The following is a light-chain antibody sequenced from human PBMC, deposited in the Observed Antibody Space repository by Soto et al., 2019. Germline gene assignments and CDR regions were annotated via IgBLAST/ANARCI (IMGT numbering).Light chain of an antibody. CDR2: GAS. J-gene: IGKJ4*01. V-gene: IGKV3-15*01. CDR3: QQFSSYPLT. Sequence: EIGMTHSPGTLSLCPGERATLSCRASQSVSSNLAWYQQKPGQAPRLLIYGASTRATGIPVRFSGSGSGTEFTLTISSLQSEDFAVYYCQQFSSYPLTFGGGTKVDIK. CDR1: QSVSSN.